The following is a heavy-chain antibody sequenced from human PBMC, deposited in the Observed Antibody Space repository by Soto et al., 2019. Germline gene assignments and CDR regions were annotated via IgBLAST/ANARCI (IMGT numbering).Heavy chain of an antibody. CDR2: IWYDGSNK. V-gene: IGHV3-33*01. J-gene: IGHJ4*02. CDR3: ARDRGLYSSSWSLDY. CDR1: GFTFSSYG. Sequence: GGSLRLSCAASGFTFSSYGMHWVRQAPGKGLEWVAVIWYDGSNKYYADSVKGRFTISRDNSKNTLYLQMNSLRAEDTAVYYCARDRGLYSSSWSLDYWAREPWSPSPQ. D-gene: IGHD6-13*01.